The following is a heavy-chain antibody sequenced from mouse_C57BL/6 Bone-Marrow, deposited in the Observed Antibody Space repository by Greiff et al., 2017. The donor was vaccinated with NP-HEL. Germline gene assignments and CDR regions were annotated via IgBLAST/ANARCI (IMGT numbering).Heavy chain of an antibody. V-gene: IGHV10-1*01. CDR2: IRSKSNNYAT. D-gene: IGHD2-3*01. CDR3: VRQDGYYCYFDY. J-gene: IGHJ2*01. Sequence: VQLVESGGGLVQPKGSLKLSCAASGFSFNTYAMNWVRQAPGKGLEWVARIRSKSNNYATYYADSVKDRFTISRDDSESMLYLQMNNLKTEDTAMYYCVRQDGYYCYFDYWGQGTTLTVSS. CDR1: GFSFNTYA.